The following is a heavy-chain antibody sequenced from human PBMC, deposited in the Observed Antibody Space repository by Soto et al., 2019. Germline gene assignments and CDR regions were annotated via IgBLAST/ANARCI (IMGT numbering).Heavy chain of an antibody. CDR3: ARDESYDILTGYYTPQRFDY. V-gene: IGHV3-7*01. CDR1: GFTFSSYW. J-gene: IGHJ4*02. CDR2: IKQDGSEK. Sequence: GGSLRLSCAVSGFTFSSYWMSWVRQAPGKXLEWLANIKQDGSEKYYVDSVKGRFTISRDNAKNSLYLQMNSLRAEDTAVYYCARDESYDILTGYYTPQRFDYWGQGSLVTVSS. D-gene: IGHD3-9*01.